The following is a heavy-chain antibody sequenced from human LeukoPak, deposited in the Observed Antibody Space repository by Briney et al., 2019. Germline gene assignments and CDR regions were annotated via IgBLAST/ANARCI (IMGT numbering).Heavy chain of an antibody. CDR2: IYSSGTS. J-gene: IGHJ4*02. Sequence: PSETLSLTCIVSGGSISSSSHYWGWIRQPPGKGLEGIGSIYSSGTSFYNPSLKSRVTISLDTSKNQFSVKLSSVTAADTAVYYCARLFHYYDSSAYPTFDYWGQGTLVTVSS. CDR3: ARLFHYYDSSAYPTFDY. CDR1: GGSISSSSHY. V-gene: IGHV4-39*01. D-gene: IGHD3-22*01.